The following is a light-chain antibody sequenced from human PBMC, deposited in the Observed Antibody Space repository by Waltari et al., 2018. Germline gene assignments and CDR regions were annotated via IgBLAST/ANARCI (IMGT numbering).Light chain of an antibody. CDR1: SSDVGNSNV. Sequence: QSVLTQPASVSGSPGQSITISCTGTSSDVGNSNVVSWYLQDPGKVPKLLIYEDTMRPSGVSNRFSGSKSVNTAFLTGAGLRTEDEGDYYCCSYSRSGTFLFGTGTKVTV. J-gene: IGLJ1*01. V-gene: IGLV2-23*01. CDR3: CSYSRSGTFL. CDR2: EDT.